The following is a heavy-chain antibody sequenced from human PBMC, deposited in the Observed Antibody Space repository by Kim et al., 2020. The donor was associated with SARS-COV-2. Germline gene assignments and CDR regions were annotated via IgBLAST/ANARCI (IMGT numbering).Heavy chain of an antibody. V-gene: IGHV3-30*01. D-gene: IGHD5-18*01. J-gene: IGHJ4*02. CDR3: ARVLGGGYSYADY. Sequence: YADSGKGRFTISRDNSKTTLYLQMNSLGAEDTAVYYGARVLGGGYSYADYRGQGTLVTVSS.